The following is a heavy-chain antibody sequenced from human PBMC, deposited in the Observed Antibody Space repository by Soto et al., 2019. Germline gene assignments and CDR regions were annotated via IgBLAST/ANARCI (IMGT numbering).Heavy chain of an antibody. CDR1: GGSISSGGYS. Sequence: SETLSLTCAVSGGSISSGGYSWSWIRQPPGKGLEWIGYIYYSGSTNYNPSLKSRVTISVDTSKNQFSLKLSSVTAADTAVYYCARYGSGSSVWFDPWGQGTLVTVSS. CDR3: ARYGSGSSVWFDP. V-gene: IGHV4-61*08. D-gene: IGHD3-10*01. CDR2: IYYSGST. J-gene: IGHJ5*02.